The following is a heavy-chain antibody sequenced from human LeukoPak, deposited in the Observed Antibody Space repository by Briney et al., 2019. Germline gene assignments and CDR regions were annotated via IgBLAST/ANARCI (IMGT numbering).Heavy chain of an antibody. J-gene: IGHJ4*02. CDR2: IWYDGSNK. CDR1: GFTFSNYY. Sequence: GGSLRLSCAASGFTFSNYYMSWVRQAPGKGLEWVAVIWYDGSNKYYADSVKGRFTISRDNSKNTLYLQMNSLRAEDTAVYYCARERYSSGWYLDYWGQGTLVTVSS. D-gene: IGHD6-19*01. CDR3: ARERYSSGWYLDY. V-gene: IGHV3-33*08.